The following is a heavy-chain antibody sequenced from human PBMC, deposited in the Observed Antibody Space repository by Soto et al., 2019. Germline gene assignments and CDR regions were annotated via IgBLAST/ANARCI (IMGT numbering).Heavy chain of an antibody. CDR1: GFTFRDYW. CDR2: IQQDGRET. CDR3: ARDPNYGNPDY. J-gene: IGHJ4*02. D-gene: IGHD1-7*01. Sequence: PGGSLRLSCVASGFTFRDYWMSWVRQAPGKGLEWLANIQQDGRETFYVDSVKGRFTISRDNARNSLYLQMDSLRVEDTAVYFCARDPNYGNPDYWGQGTLVTVSS. V-gene: IGHV3-7*01.